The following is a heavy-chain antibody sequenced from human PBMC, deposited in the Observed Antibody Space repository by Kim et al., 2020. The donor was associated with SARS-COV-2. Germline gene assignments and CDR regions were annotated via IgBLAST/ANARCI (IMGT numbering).Heavy chain of an antibody. CDR1: GFTFSSYA. CDR3: AGSSPEGYCYNYYGMDV. J-gene: IGHJ6*02. Sequence: GGSLRLSCAASGFTFSSYAMHWVRQAPGKGLEWVAVISYDGSNKYYADSVKGRFTISRDNSKNTLYLQMNSLRAEDTAVYYCAGSSPEGYCYNYYGMDVWGQGTTVTVSS. D-gene: IGHD6-6*01. CDR2: ISYDGSNK. V-gene: IGHV3-30*04.